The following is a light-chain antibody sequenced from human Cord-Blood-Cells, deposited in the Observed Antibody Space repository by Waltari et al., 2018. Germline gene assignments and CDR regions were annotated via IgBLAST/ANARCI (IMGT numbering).Light chain of an antibody. V-gene: IGKV4-1*01. J-gene: IGKJ2*01. CDR1: QSVLYSSNNKNY. CDR2: WAS. Sequence: DIVMTQSPDSLAVSLGERATINCKSSQSVLYSSNNKNYLAWYQQKPGQPPKLLIYWASTRESWVPDLFSGSGSGTDFTLAISSLQAEDVAVYYCQQYYSTPYTFGQGTKLEIK. CDR3: QQYYSTPYT.